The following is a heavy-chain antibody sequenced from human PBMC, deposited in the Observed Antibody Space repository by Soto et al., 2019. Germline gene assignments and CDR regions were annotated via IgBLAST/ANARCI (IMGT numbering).Heavy chain of an antibody. J-gene: IGHJ4*02. CDR1: GYSISSGYY. CDR3: ARVYYDSGACYYDYFDY. Sequence: PSETLSLTCAVSGYSISSGYYWGWIRQPPGKGLEWIGSIYHSGSTYYNPSLKSRVTISVDTSKNQFSLKLSSVTAADTAVYYCARVYYDSGACYYDYFDYRGQGTLVTVSS. D-gene: IGHD3-22*01. V-gene: IGHV4-38-2*01. CDR2: IYHSGST.